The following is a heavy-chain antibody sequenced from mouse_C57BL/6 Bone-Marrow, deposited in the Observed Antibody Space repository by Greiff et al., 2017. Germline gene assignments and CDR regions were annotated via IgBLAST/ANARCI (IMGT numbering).Heavy chain of an antibody. Sequence: EVKLQESGPGLVKPSQSLSLTCSVTGYSITSGYYWNWIRQFPGNKLEWMGYISYDGSNNYNPSLKNRISITRDTSENQFFLKLNAVTTEDTATYYCAKLWLRRGLDYWGQGTTLTVSS. J-gene: IGHJ2*01. CDR3: AKLWLRRGLDY. CDR1: GYSITSGYY. CDR2: ISYDGSN. V-gene: IGHV3-6*01. D-gene: IGHD2-2*01.